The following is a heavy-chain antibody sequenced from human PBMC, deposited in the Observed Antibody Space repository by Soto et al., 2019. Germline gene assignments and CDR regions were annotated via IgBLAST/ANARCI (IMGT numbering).Heavy chain of an antibody. J-gene: IGHJ4*02. V-gene: IGHV4-30-4*01. CDR2: IYYSGST. CDR1: GGSTSSDNY. D-gene: IGHD6-6*01. CDR3: AREGAESSDGLYYFES. Sequence: SETLSLTXTVSGGSTSSDNYWSWIRQPPVKGLEWIGHIYYSGSTDYNPSLKSRLAISIDTSKNQFSLKLRSVTAADTPVYFGAREGAESSDGLYYFESWGQGSLVTVSS.